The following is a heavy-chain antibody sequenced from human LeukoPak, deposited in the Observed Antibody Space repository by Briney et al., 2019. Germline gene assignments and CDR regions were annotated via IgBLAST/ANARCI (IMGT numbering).Heavy chain of an antibody. CDR3: ARHGQGLTGYSWFDP. Sequence: GESLKISCKGSGYSFTSYWISWVRQMPGKGLEWMGRLDPSVSSTNYSPSFQGHVTISADKSIGTAYLQRSSLKASATAMYYCARHGQGLTGYSWFDPWGQGTLVTVSS. V-gene: IGHV5-10-1*01. CDR1: GYSFTSYW. J-gene: IGHJ5*02. CDR2: LDPSVSST. D-gene: IGHD3-9*01.